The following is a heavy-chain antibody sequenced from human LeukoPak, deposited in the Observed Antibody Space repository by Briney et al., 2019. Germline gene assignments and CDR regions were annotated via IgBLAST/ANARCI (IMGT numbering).Heavy chain of an antibody. Sequence: ASVKVSCKASGYTFTGYYMHWVRQAPGQGLEWMGWINPNNGGTNYAQKFQGRVTMTTDTSTSTAYMELRSLRSDDTAVYYCARPAYRGKDAFDIWGQGTMVTVSS. J-gene: IGHJ3*02. V-gene: IGHV1-2*02. D-gene: IGHD3-16*01. CDR2: INPNNGGT. CDR3: ARPAYRGKDAFDI. CDR1: GYTFTGYY.